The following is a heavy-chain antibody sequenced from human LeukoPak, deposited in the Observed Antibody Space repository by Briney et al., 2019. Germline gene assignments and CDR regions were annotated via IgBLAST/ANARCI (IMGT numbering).Heavy chain of an antibody. J-gene: IGHJ3*02. CDR2: IYYSGST. Sequence: SETLSLTCTVSGGSISSTTYYWSWIRQPPGKGLEWIGSIYYSGSTYYNPSLKSRVTISVDTSKNQFSLKLRSVTAADTAVYYCARNIGRFGELWDAFDIWGQGTMVTVSS. D-gene: IGHD3-10*01. CDR3: ARNIGRFGELWDAFDI. V-gene: IGHV4-39*07. CDR1: GGSISSTTYY.